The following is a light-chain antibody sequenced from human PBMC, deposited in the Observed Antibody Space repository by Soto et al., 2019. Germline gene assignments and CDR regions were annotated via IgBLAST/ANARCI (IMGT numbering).Light chain of an antibody. J-gene: IGKJ1*01. V-gene: IGKV3-20*01. CDR1: QSVISSY. CDR3: HQFGYSHRT. CDR2: AAS. Sequence: EIVLTQSPGTLSXSXXERATLSCRASQSVISSYLAWXXXKPRQSPRLLLYAASSRATGIQDRFSGSGSGTDFTLAIRRLEPEDFAVYYCHQFGYSHRTFCQGTKVDIK.